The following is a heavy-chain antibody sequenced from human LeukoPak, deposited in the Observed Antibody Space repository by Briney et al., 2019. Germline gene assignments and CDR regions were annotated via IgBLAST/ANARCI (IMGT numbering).Heavy chain of an antibody. CDR2: INPTGGST. CDR3: ARDNSVGDNAWWFDP. D-gene: IGHD1-26*01. CDR1: GYTFTSYY. Sequence: RASVKVPCKASGYTFTSYYMHWVRQAPGQGLEWMGLINPTGGSTGYAQKFQGRVTMTRDMSTSTDYMELSSLRSEDTAIYYCARDNSVGDNAWWFDPWGQGTLVTVSS. V-gene: IGHV1-46*01. J-gene: IGHJ5*02.